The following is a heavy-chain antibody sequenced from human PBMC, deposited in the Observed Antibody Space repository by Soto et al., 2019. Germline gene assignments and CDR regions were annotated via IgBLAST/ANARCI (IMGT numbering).Heavy chain of an antibody. CDR2: INPNSGGT. CDR3: AIGSGYSYDNWFDP. V-gene: IGHV1-2*04. CDR1: GYTFTGYY. Sequence: ASVKVSCKASGYTFTGYYMHWVRQAPGQGLEWMGWINPNSGGTNYAQKFQGWVTMTRDTSISTAYMELSRLRSDDTAVYYCAIGSGYSYDNWFDPWGQGTLVTVSS. J-gene: IGHJ5*02. D-gene: IGHD5-18*01.